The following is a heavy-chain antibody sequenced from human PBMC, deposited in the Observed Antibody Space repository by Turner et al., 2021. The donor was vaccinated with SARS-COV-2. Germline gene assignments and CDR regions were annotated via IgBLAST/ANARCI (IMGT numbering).Heavy chain of an antibody. D-gene: IGHD6-19*01. CDR3: ARGHSSGWHQSGAFDI. CDR2: IYSGGST. J-gene: IGHJ3*02. V-gene: IGHV3-53*01. Sequence: EVQLVESGGGLIQPGGSLRPSCAASGFTVSSNYMSWVRQAPGKGLEWVSVIYSGGSTYYADSVKGRFTISRDNSKNTLYLQMNSLRAEDTAVYYCARGHSSGWHQSGAFDIWGQGTMVTVSS. CDR1: GFTVSSNY.